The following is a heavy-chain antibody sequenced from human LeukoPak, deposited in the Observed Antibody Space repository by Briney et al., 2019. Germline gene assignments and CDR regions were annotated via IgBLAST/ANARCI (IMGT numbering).Heavy chain of an antibody. J-gene: IGHJ5*02. D-gene: IGHD3-10*01. V-gene: IGHV4-59*01. CDR1: GGSMSSYY. CDR3: ARADPNASGYFYRFNWFDP. Sequence: SETLSLTCTVSGGSMSSYYWNWVRQPPGKGLEWIGNIYSSGSTDYNPSLKSRVTISLDTSKFQFSLRLNSVTAADTAVYYCARADPNASGYFYRFNWFDPWGQGTLITVSS. CDR2: IYSSGST.